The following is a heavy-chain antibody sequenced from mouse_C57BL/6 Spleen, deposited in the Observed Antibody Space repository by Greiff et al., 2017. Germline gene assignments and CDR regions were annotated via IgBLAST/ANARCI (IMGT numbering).Heavy chain of an antibody. CDR2: IHPSDSDT. CDR3: AIQGSYDYAYYYAMDY. Sequence: QVQLQQPGAELVKPGASVKVSCKASGYTFTSYWMHWVKQRPGQGLEWIGRIHPSDSDTNYNQKFKGKATLTVDKSSSTAYMQLSSLTSEDSAVYYCAIQGSYDYAYYYAMDYWGQGTSVTVSS. CDR1: GYTFTSYW. D-gene: IGHD2-4*01. J-gene: IGHJ4*01. V-gene: IGHV1-74*01.